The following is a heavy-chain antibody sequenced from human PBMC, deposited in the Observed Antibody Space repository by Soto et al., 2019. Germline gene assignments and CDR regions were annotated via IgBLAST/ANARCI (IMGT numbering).Heavy chain of an antibody. CDR2: INSNSGDT. J-gene: IGHJ5*01. V-gene: IGHV1-2*02. CDR3: AKIAAVGDFDF. Sequence: GASVKVSCKASGYTFIAYFIHWVRQAPGQGLEWMGWINSNSGDTSYAQKFQGRVTMTRDTSIRTAYMELSRLRSDDTAVFYCAKIAAVGDFDFWGQGTQVTVSS. CDR1: GYTFIAYF. D-gene: IGHD6-13*01.